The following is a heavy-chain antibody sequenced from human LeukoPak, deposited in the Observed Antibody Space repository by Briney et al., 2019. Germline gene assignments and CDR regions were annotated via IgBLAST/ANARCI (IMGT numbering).Heavy chain of an antibody. CDR1: GFTFSSYA. D-gene: IGHD6-13*01. CDR3: AKGNIAAAANFDY. Sequence: GGSLRLSCAASGFTFSSYAMSWVRQAPGKGLEWVSGISGSGGSTFYADSVKGRFTISRDNSKNTLYLQMNSLRAEDTAVYYCAKGNIAAAANFDYWGQGTLVTVSS. J-gene: IGHJ4*02. V-gene: IGHV3-23*01. CDR2: ISGSGGST.